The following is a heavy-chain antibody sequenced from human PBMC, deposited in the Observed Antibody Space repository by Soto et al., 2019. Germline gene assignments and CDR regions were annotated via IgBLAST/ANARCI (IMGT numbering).Heavy chain of an antibody. J-gene: IGHJ5*02. V-gene: IGHV2-5*02. D-gene: IGHD3-10*01. CDR1: GFSLSTSGVG. CDR3: AHGFGTSNWFDP. CDR2: IFWDDEK. Sequence: ESGPTLVNPTQTLTLTCTFSGFSLSTSGVGVGWIRQPPGKALEWLALIFWDDEKRYSPSLKTRLTITKGTSKNQVVLTMTNMYPVDTATYYCAHGFGTSNWFDPWGPGTLVTVSS.